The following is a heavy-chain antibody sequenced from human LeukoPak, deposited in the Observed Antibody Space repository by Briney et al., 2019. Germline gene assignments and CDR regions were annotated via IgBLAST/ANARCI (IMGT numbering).Heavy chain of an antibody. CDR1: GFIFSNYA. J-gene: IGHJ4*02. D-gene: IGHD3-16*01. Sequence: GGSLRLSCAASGFIFSNYAMSWVRQAPARGLEGVSSLRGDGETFYADSVKGRFTLSRDDSRNTVYLQLNNLRVEDTAVYSKASWVSSADAVLWGQGTLVTVSS. CDR2: LRGDGET. V-gene: IGHV3-23*01. CDR3: ASWVSSADAVL.